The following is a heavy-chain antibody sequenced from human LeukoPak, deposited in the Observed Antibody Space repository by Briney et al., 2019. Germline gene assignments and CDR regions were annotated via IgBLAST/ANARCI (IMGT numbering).Heavy chain of an antibody. CDR2: IYYLETT. CDR1: GGSASSAGYY. V-gene: IGHV4-61*08. D-gene: IGHD2-8*02. Sequence: SETLSLTCIVSGGSASSAGYYWSSIRQPPGKGLEWIGYIYYLETTNYNPSLKSRVTLSVDTSRNQFSLRLNSVPAADTAVYFCVMEVWSVEDIYYAFEICGHGTMVTVSS. J-gene: IGHJ3*02. CDR3: VMEVWSVEDIYYAFEI.